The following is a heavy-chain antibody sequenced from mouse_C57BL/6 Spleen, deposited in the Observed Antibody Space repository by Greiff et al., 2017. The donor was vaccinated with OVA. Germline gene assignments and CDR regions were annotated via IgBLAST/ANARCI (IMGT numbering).Heavy chain of an antibody. Sequence: QVQLQQPGAELVKPGASVQMSCKASGYTFTSYWITWVKQRPGQGLEWIGDIYPGSGSTNYNEKFKSKATLTVDTSSSTAYMQLSSLTSEDAAVYYCARRTTSMDYWGQGTSGTVSS. CDR3: ARRTTSMDY. J-gene: IGHJ4*01. CDR2: IYPGSGST. V-gene: IGHV1-55*01. CDR1: GYTFTSYW. D-gene: IGHD1-1*01.